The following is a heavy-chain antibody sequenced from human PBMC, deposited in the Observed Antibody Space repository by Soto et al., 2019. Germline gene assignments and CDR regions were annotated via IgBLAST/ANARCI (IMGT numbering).Heavy chain of an antibody. CDR2: IWYDGSNK. V-gene: IGHV3-33*06. Sequence: QVQLVESGGGVVQPGRSLRLSCAASAFTFSTYAMHWVRQAPGKGLERVAVIWYDGSNKYYADSVKGRFTVSRDNSKSTRHMRMNSLRVEVTGVYYCAKEVDLHTYGRGVDSWGQGTLVTVSS. CDR3: AKEVDLHTYGRGVDS. D-gene: IGHD5-18*01. J-gene: IGHJ4*02. CDR1: AFTFSTYA.